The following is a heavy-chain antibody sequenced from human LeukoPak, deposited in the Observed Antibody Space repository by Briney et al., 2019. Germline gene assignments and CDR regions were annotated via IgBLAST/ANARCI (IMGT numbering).Heavy chain of an antibody. D-gene: IGHD5-12*01. CDR3: AGRDANVHIVPTLFPFDY. CDR1: GYTFTSYY. Sequence: ASVKVSCKASGYTFTSYYMHWVRQAPGQGLEWMGIINPSGGSTSYAQKFQGRVTMTRDTSTSTVYMELSSLRSEGTAVYYCAGRDANVHIVPTLFPFDYWGQGTLVTVSS. CDR2: INPSGGST. J-gene: IGHJ4*02. V-gene: IGHV1-46*01.